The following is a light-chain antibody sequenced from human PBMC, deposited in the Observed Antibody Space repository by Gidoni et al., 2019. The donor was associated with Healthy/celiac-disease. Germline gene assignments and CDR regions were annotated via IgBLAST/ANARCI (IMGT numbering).Light chain of an antibody. CDR2: GAS. Sequence: EIVLMQSPVTLSLSPGERATLLCRASQSVSSSYLAWYQQKPGQAPRLLIYGASSRATGIPDRFSGSGSGTDFTLTISRLEPEDFAVYYCQQYGSSSWTFGQGTKVEIK. CDR1: QSVSSSY. J-gene: IGKJ1*01. V-gene: IGKV3-20*01. CDR3: QQYGSSSWT.